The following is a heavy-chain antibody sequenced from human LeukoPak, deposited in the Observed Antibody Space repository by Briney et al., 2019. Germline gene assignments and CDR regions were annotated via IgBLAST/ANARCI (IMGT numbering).Heavy chain of an antibody. J-gene: IGHJ4*02. CDR2: ISYDGSNK. V-gene: IGHV3-30-3*01. CDR3: AKATHYDSSGYYTIMYPLDY. Sequence: GRSLRLSCAASGFTFSSYAMHWVRQAPGKGLEWVAVISYDGSNKYYADSVKGRFTISRDNSKNTLYLRMNSLRAEDTAVYYCAKATHYDSSGYYTIMYPLDYWGQGTLVTVSS. CDR1: GFTFSSYA. D-gene: IGHD3-22*01.